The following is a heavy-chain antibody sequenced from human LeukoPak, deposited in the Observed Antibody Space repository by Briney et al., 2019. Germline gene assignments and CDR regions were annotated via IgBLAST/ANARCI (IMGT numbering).Heavy chain of an antibody. CDR3: ARGAPIVVVPDDAFDI. CDR1: GFTFDDYG. D-gene: IGHD2-2*01. J-gene: IGHJ3*02. Sequence: GGSLRLSCAASGFTFDDYGMSWVRQAPGKGLEWVSGINWNGGSTGYADSVKGRFTISRDNAKNSLYLQMNSLRAEDTALYHCARGAPIVVVPDDAFDIWGQGTMVTVSS. CDR2: INWNGGST. V-gene: IGHV3-20*01.